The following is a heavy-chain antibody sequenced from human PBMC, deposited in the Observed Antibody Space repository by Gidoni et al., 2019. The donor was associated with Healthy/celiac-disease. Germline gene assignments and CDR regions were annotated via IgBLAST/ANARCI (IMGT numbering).Heavy chain of an antibody. CDR2: IKQDGSEK. J-gene: IGHJ4*02. V-gene: IGHV3-7*01. CDR1: GFTFSSNW. CDR3: ARDPRGCSSTSCYSGFDY. Sequence: EVQLVESGGGLVQPGGSLRLSCAASGFTFSSNWMSWVRQAPGKGLEWVANIKQDGSEKYYVDSVKGRFTISRDNAKNSLYLQMNSLRAEDTAVYYCARDPRGCSSTSCYSGFDYWGQGTLVTVSS. D-gene: IGHD2-2*01.